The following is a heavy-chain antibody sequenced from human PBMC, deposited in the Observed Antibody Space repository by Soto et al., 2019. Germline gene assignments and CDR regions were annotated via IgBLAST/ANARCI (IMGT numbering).Heavy chain of an antibody. J-gene: IGHJ4*02. D-gene: IGHD6-19*01. CDR1: GGSISSGGYS. CDR2: FFHTGNA. CDR3: ARGEPWLELAY. Sequence: QLQLQESGSGLVKPSQTLSLTCAVSGGSISSGGYSWNWIRQPPGRGLEWIGYFFHTGNAYYNPSLKSRLTISVDRSKHQFSLELGSVTAADTAVYYCARGEPWLELAYWGQGTLVTVSS. V-gene: IGHV4-30-2*01.